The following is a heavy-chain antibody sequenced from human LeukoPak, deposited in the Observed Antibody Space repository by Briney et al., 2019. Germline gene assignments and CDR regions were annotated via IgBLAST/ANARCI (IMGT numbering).Heavy chain of an antibody. Sequence: GASVKVSCKASGYTFTGYCMHWVRQAPGQGLEWMGRINPNSGGTNYAQKFQGRVTMTRDTSISTAYMELSRLRSDDTAVYYCARAGVQPYYYYYMDVWGKGTTVTVSS. J-gene: IGHJ6*03. CDR3: ARAGVQPYYYYYMDV. CDR1: GYTFTGYC. CDR2: INPNSGGT. V-gene: IGHV1-2*06. D-gene: IGHD4/OR15-4a*01.